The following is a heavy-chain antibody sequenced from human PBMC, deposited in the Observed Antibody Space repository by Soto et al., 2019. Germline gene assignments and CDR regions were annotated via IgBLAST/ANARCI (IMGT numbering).Heavy chain of an antibody. Sequence: ASVKVSCKASGYTFTSYGISWVRQAPGQGLEWMGWISAYNGNTNYAQKLQGRVTMTTDTSTSTAYMELRSLRSDDTVVYYCAREGGGAYSSSWYNDYYGMDVWGQGTTVTVSS. CDR2: ISAYNGNT. V-gene: IGHV1-18*01. CDR3: AREGGGAYSSSWYNDYYGMDV. J-gene: IGHJ6*02. CDR1: GYTFTSYG. D-gene: IGHD6-13*01.